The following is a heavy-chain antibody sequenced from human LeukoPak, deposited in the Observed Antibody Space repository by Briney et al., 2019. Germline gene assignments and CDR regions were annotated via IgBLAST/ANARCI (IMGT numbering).Heavy chain of an antibody. V-gene: IGHV5-51*01. CDR1: GYSFTNYW. Sequence: GESLKISCKGSGYSFTNYWIGWVRQMPGKGLEWMGIIFPGDSDTRYSPSFQGQVTISVDKSISTAYLQWSSLKASDTAMYYCAGHDYGDGFGAFDIWGQGTMVTVSS. CDR3: AGHDYGDGFGAFDI. J-gene: IGHJ3*02. D-gene: IGHD4-17*01. CDR2: IFPGDSDT.